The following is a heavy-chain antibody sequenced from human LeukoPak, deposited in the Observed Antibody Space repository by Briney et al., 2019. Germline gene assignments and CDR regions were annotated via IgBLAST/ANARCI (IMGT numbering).Heavy chain of an antibody. Sequence: PSETLSPTCTVSGGSVSSGSYYWSWIRQPPGKGLEWIGYIYYSGSTNYNPSLKSRVTMSVDTSKNQFSLNLSSVTAADTAVYYCARIIAGSSAYFDYWGQGTLVTASS. D-gene: IGHD2-2*01. V-gene: IGHV4-61*01. J-gene: IGHJ4*02. CDR1: GGSVSSGSYY. CDR2: IYYSGST. CDR3: ARIIAGSSAYFDY.